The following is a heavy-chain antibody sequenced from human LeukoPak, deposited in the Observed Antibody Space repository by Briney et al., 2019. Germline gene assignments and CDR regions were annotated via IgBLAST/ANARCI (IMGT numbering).Heavy chain of an antibody. CDR3: ARVGVSGIAVAGGNY. D-gene: IGHD6-19*01. Sequence: GGSLRLSCAASGFTFSSYWMHWVRQTPGKGLEWVSSISDASSYIFYADSVKGRFTISRDNSKNTLYLQMNSLRAEDTAVYYCARVGVSGIAVAGGNYWGQGTLVTVSS. CDR2: ISDASSYI. V-gene: IGHV3-21*01. J-gene: IGHJ4*02. CDR1: GFTFSSYW.